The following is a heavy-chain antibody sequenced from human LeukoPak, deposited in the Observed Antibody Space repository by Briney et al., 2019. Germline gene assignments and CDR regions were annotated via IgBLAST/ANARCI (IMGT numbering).Heavy chain of an antibody. J-gene: IGHJ4*02. Sequence: GGSLRLSCAASGFIFSDYGIHWVRQAPGKGLEWVAFIRFDGSSKYYTDSVKGRFTISRDNSRNTVYLRMNSLRVEDTAVYYCAKEGTASKPSDLDYWGQGTLVTVSS. CDR3: AKEGTASKPSDLDY. V-gene: IGHV3-30*02. CDR2: IRFDGSSK. CDR1: GFIFSDYG. D-gene: IGHD1/OR15-1a*01.